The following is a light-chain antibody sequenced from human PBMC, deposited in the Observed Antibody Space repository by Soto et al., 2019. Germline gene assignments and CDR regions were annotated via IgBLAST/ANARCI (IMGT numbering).Light chain of an antibody. Sequence: IQLTQSPSSLSASIGDRVTITCRASQDIASYLAWYQQKPGNAPKLLLYAASTLHSRVPSRFSGSGSGTEFTLTICSLQPEDFVTYYCQQLNVNLLFGQGTKLEIK. CDR1: QDIASY. CDR2: AAS. CDR3: QQLNVNLL. V-gene: IGKV1-9*01. J-gene: IGKJ2*01.